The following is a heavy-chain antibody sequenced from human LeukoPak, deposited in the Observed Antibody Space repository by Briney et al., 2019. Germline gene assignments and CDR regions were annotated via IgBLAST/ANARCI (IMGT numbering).Heavy chain of an antibody. D-gene: IGHD5-12*01. CDR1: GFTFSNYW. CDR3: VRDGGVSGYDLLDY. J-gene: IGHJ4*02. CDR2: INQDGSKE. V-gene: IGHV3-7*01. Sequence: SGGSLRLSCAASGFTFSNYWMTWVRQAPGKGLEWVANINQDGSKEYYMDSVKARFTISRDNAKNSLSLQMNSLRAEDTAAYYCVRDGGVSGYDLLDYWGQGTLVTVSS.